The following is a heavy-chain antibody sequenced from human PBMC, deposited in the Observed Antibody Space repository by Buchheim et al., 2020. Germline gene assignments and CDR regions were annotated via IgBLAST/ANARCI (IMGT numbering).Heavy chain of an antibody. Sequence: QVQLQQWGAGLLKPSETLSLTCAVYGGSFSGYYWSWIRQPPGTGLEWVGEINHSGSTNYNPSLKSRVTISVHTSKNQFILKLSSVTAADTAVYYCARGRNYYDSSGYYLGLFDYWGQGTL. CDR3: ARGRNYYDSSGYYLGLFDY. D-gene: IGHD3-22*01. CDR1: GGSFSGYY. J-gene: IGHJ4*02. CDR2: INHSGST. V-gene: IGHV4-34*01.